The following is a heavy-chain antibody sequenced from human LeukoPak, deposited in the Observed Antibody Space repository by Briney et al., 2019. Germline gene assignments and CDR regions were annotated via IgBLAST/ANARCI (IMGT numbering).Heavy chain of an antibody. CDR2: IKGDESEI. CDR3: ARDVY. J-gene: IGHJ4*02. Sequence: PGGSLRLSCAASGFAFSSCWMSWVRQAPGKGLEWVAAIKGDESEIYYVDSVKGRFTISRDNTKNSLYLQMNNLRAEDTAVFYCARDVYWGQGTLVTVSS. CDR1: GFAFSSCW. V-gene: IGHV3-7*04.